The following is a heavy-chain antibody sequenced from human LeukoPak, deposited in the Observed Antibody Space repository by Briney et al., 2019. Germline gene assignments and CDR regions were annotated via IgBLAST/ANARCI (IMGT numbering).Heavy chain of an antibody. D-gene: IGHD3-22*01. CDR2: LSASGANI. CDR1: GFAFGSYA. J-gene: IGHJ4*02. CDR3: AKVGDYYDGGGYYWEYYFDS. V-gene: IGHV3-23*01. Sequence: GGSLRLSCAASGFAFGSYAMSWVRQAPGKGLEWVSSLSASGANIHYTDSVKGRFAISRDNSKNTLYLQMNSLRAEDTALYYCAKVGDYYDGGGYYWEYYFDSWGRGTLVTVSS.